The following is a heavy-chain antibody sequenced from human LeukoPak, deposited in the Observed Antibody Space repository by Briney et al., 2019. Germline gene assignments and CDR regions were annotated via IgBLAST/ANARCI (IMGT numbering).Heavy chain of an antibody. CDR1: GGSISSSSYY. D-gene: IGHD3-9*01. CDR2: IYYSGST. J-gene: IGHJ4*02. Sequence: NPSETLSLTCTVSGGSISSSSYYWGWIRQPPGKGLEWIGSIYYSGSTYYNPSLKSRVTISVDTSKNQFSLKLSSVTAADTAVYYCARGTGSDILTGHIGYDFWGQGMLVTVSS. CDR3: ARGTGSDILTGHIGYDF. V-gene: IGHV4-39*07.